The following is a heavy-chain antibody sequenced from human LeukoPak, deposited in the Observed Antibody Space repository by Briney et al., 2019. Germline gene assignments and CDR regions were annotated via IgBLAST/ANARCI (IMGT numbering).Heavy chain of an antibody. CDR2: IKQDGSEK. J-gene: IGHJ6*03. Sequence: GGSLRLSCAAPGLTFSSYWMSWVRQAPGKGLEGVANIKQDGSEKYYVDSVKGRFTISRDNAKNSLYLQMNSLRAEDTAVYYCARDPVAARPNYYYMDVWGKGTTVTVSS. V-gene: IGHV3-7*01. CDR3: ARDPVAARPNYYYMDV. CDR1: GLTFSSYW. D-gene: IGHD6-6*01.